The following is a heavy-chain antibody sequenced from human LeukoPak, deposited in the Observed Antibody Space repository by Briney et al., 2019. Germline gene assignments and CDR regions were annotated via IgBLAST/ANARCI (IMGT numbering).Heavy chain of an antibody. CDR1: GFTFSSVDYW. Sequence: GGSLRLSCAASGFTFSSVDYWMTWVRQAPGKGLEWVANIKYDGSQKYYVDSVKDRFTISRDNAKNSLYLQMNSLRAEDTAVYYCGNPSYDYVWGSYRPNFDYWGQGTLVTVSS. CDR2: IKYDGSQK. V-gene: IGHV3-7*03. CDR3: GNPSYDYVWGSYRPNFDY. J-gene: IGHJ4*02. D-gene: IGHD3-16*02.